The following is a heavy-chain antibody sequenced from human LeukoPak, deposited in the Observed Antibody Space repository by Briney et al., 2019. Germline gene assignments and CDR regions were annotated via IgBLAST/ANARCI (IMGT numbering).Heavy chain of an antibody. J-gene: IGHJ5*02. V-gene: IGHV4-39*07. CDR3: ARAHPINKWFDP. CDR1: GVSISSTSNQ. D-gene: IGHD5-12*01. CDR2: IYYSGNT. Sequence: PSETLSLTCTVSGVSISSTSNQWGWIRQPPGKGLEWIGSIYYSGNTHYNPSLKSRVTISVDTSKNQFSLKLSSVTAADTAVYYCARAHPINKWFDPWGQGTLVTVSS.